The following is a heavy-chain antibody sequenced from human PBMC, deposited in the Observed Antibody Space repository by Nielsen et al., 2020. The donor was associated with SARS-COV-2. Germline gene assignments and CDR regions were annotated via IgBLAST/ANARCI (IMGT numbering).Heavy chain of an antibody. J-gene: IGHJ6*02. CDR2: IIPIFGTA. CDR3: ARGGWRTGTTNYYYYGIDV. CDR1: GGTFSSYA. V-gene: IGHV1-69*06. Sequence: SVKVSCKASGGTFSSYAISWVRQAPGQGLEWVGGIIPIFGTANYAQKFQGRVTITADKSTSTAYMELSSLRSEDTAVYYCARGGWRTGTTNYYYYGIDVWGQGTTVTVSS. D-gene: IGHD1-1*01.